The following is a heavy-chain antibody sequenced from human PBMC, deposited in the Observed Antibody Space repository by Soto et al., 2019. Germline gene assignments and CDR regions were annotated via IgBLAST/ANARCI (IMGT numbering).Heavy chain of an antibody. CDR1: GFTCSRYA. V-gene: IGHV3-23*01. Sequence: QPWGSLRLSGAASGFTCSRYAMSWVRQAPGKGLEWVSAISGSGGSTYYADSVKGRFTISRDNSKNTLYLQMNSLRAEDTAVYYCAKDKRWELYFDYWGQGTLVTVSS. CDR3: AKDKRWELYFDY. D-gene: IGHD1-26*01. CDR2: ISGSGGST. J-gene: IGHJ4*02.